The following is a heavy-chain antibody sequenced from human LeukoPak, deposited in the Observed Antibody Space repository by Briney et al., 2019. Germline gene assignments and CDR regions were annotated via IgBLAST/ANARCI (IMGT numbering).Heavy chain of an antibody. CDR1: GFTVSSNY. D-gene: IGHD6-13*01. V-gene: IGHV3-53*04. Sequence: PGGSLRLSCAASGFTVSSNYMTWVRQAPGKGLEWVSVISCGGSTYYTDSVKGRFTISRHNSKNTLYLQMNSLRPEDTAVYYCARGWQQQQEIDYWGQGTLVTVSS. CDR3: ARGWQQQQEIDY. J-gene: IGHJ4*02. CDR2: ISCGGST.